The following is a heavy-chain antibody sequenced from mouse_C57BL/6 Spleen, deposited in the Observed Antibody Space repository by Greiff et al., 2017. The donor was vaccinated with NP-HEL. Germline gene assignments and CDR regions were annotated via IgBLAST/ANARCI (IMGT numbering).Heavy chain of an antibody. CDR3: ARGYSNYSYWYFDV. CDR1: GYTFTSYW. CDR2: IDPSDSYT. J-gene: IGHJ1*03. V-gene: IGHV1-69*01. Sequence: QVQLQQPGAELVMPGASVKLSCKASGYTFTSYWMHWVKQRPGQGLEWIGEIDPSDSYTNYNQKFKGKSTLTVDKSSSTAYMQPSSLTSEDSAVYYWARGYSNYSYWYFDVWGTGTTVTVSS. D-gene: IGHD2-5*01.